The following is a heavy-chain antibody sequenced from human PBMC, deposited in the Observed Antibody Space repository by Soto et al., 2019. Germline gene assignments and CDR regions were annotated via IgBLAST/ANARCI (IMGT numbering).Heavy chain of an antibody. CDR1: GFTFSSYE. D-gene: IGHD5-18*01. CDR2: ISSSGSTI. V-gene: IGHV3-48*03. Sequence: GGSLRLSCAASGFTFSSYEMNWVRQAPGKGLEWVSYISSSGSTIYYADSVKGRFTISGDNAKNSLYLQMNSLRAEDTAVYYCARDPTLADTAMVLFDYWGQGTLVTVSS. J-gene: IGHJ4*02. CDR3: ARDPTLADTAMVLFDY.